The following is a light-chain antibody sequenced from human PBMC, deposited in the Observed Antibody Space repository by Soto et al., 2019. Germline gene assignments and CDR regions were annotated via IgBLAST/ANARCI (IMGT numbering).Light chain of an antibody. J-gene: IGKJ2*01. V-gene: IGKV1-5*03. CDR3: QQYNSYSPS. Sequence: DIQMTQSPSTLSASVGDRVTITCRASQSISSWLAWYQQKPGKAPKLLIYKASSLESGVPSRFSGSGSGTEFALTIRCLQPDDFATYYCQQYNSYSPSVGQGTKLEIK. CDR1: QSISSW. CDR2: KAS.